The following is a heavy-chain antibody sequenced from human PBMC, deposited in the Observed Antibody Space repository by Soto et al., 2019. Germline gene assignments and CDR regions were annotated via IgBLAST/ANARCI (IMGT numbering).Heavy chain of an antibody. V-gene: IGHV5-51*01. D-gene: IGHD6-13*01. J-gene: IGHJ4*02. CDR1: GYSFTSYR. CDR2: IYPGDSDT. CDR3: ARLKDRAAAGPFDY. Sequence: GESLKISCKGSGYSFTSYRIGWVRQMPGKGLEWMGIIYPGDSDTRYSPSFQGQVTISADKSISTAYQQWSSLKASDTAMYYCARLKDRAAAGPFDYWGQGTLVTVSS.